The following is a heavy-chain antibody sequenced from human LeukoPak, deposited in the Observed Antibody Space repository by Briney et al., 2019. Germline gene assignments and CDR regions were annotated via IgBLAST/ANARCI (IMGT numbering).Heavy chain of an antibody. CDR2: AKSDGST. CDR3: ARAPSEIGGYYPEYFRH. V-gene: IGHV3-74*01. Sequence: GGPLRLSCAASGFTFSSYWMHWVRQAPGKGLVWVSRAKSDGSTRYADSVKGRFTVSRDNAKNTVSLQMNSLRAEDTGVYYCARAPSEIGGYYPEYFRHWGQGTLVIVSS. D-gene: IGHD3-22*01. CDR1: GFTFSSYW. J-gene: IGHJ1*01.